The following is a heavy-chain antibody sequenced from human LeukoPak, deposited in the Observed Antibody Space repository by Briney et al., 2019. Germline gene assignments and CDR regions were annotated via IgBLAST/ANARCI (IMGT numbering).Heavy chain of an antibody. Sequence: PGGSLRLSCAASGFIFSSFSMNWVRQAPGKGLEWVSAISGSGGSTYYADSVKGRFTISRDNSKNTLYLQMNSLRAEDTAVYYCAKGLRTREDGFDYWGQGTLVTVSS. CDR1: GFIFSSFS. D-gene: IGHD1-14*01. V-gene: IGHV3-23*01. CDR3: AKGLRTREDGFDY. CDR2: ISGSGGST. J-gene: IGHJ4*02.